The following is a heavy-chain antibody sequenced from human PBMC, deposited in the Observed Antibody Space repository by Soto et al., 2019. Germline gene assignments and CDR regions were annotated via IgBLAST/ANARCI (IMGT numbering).Heavy chain of an antibody. CDR1: GGSFSGYY. CDR2: INHSGST. Sequence: SETLSLTCAVYGGSFSGYYWSWIRQPPGKGLEWIGEINHSGSTNYNPSLKSRVTISVDTSKNQFSLKLSSVTAADTAVYYCARALWGYVSYYYYMDVWGKGTTVTVSS. J-gene: IGHJ6*03. CDR3: ARALWGYVSYYYYMDV. D-gene: IGHD5-12*01. V-gene: IGHV4-34*01.